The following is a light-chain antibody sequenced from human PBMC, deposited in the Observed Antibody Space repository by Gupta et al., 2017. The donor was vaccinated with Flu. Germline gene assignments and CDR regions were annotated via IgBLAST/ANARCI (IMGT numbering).Light chain of an antibody. J-gene: IGLJ1*01. CDR2: NVS. CDR1: SSDVGGYNY. V-gene: IGLV2-14*04. CDR3: SSYTSSSTQF. Sequence: TSSDVGGYNYVSWYQQHAGKAPKLMIYNVSNRPSGVSNRFSGSKSGNTSSLTISGLQAEDDADYYCSSYTSSSTQFFGTGTKVTVL.